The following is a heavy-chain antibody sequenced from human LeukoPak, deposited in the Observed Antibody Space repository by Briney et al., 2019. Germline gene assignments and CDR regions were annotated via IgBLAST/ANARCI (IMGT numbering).Heavy chain of an antibody. CDR2: ISGSGDDT. CDR3: AKVGGGDVDY. J-gene: IGHJ4*02. Sequence: GGSLRLSCAASGFSFRYFAMSWVRQAPGKGLEWVSTISGSGDDTYYAGSVKGRLTISRDNSKNTVFLQMNSLRADDTALFYCAKVGGGDVDYWGQGTLVTVSS. D-gene: IGHD3-16*01. CDR1: GFSFRYFA. V-gene: IGHV3-23*01.